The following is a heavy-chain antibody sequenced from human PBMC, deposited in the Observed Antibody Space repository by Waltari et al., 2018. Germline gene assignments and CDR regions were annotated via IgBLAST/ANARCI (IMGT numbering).Heavy chain of an antibody. J-gene: IGHJ4*02. D-gene: IGHD5-12*01. CDR2: IYYSGSN. V-gene: IGHV4-59*01. Sequence: QVQLQESGPGLVKPSETLSLTCTVSGGSISSYYWSWIRQPPGKGLEWIGYIYYSGSNNYNPSLKSRVTISVDTSKNQFSLKLSSVTAADTAVYYCARYSRDGYNSYFDYWGQGTLVTVSS. CDR3: ARYSRDGYNSYFDY. CDR1: GGSISSYY.